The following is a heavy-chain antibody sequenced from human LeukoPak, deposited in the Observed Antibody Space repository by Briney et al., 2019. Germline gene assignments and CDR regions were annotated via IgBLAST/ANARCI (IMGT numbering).Heavy chain of an antibody. V-gene: IGHV4-59*08. D-gene: IGHD6-13*01. CDR2: IYYSGST. J-gene: IGHJ6*02. CDR1: GGSISNSY. CDR3: ARLDPIAAAAYTYYGMDV. Sequence: ASETLSLTCTVSGGSISNSYWSWIRQPPGKGLEWIGYIYYSGSTNYNPSLKSRVTISVDTSKNQFSLRLSSVTAADTAVYYCARLDPIAAAAYTYYGMDVWGQGTTVTVSS.